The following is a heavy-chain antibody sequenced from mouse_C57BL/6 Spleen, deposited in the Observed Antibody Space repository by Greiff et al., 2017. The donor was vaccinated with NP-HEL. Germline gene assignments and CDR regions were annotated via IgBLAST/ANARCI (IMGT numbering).Heavy chain of an antibody. CDR3: ARSRYYGSSLGGYFDY. CDR2: IYPGGGYT. Sequence: VQLQQSGAELVRPGTSVKMSCKASGYTFTNYWIGWAKQRPGHGLEWIGDIYPGGGYTNYNEKFKGKATLTADESSSTAYMQFSSLTSEDSAIYYCARSRYYGSSLGGYFDYWGQGTTLTVSS. CDR1: GYTFTNYW. J-gene: IGHJ2*01. V-gene: IGHV1-63*01. D-gene: IGHD1-1*01.